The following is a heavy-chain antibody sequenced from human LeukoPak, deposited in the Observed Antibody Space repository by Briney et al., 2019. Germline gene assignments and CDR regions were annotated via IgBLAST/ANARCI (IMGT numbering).Heavy chain of an antibody. D-gene: IGHD6-19*01. J-gene: IGHJ4*02. CDR1: GFTFSSYT. CDR2: ISYDGSNK. V-gene: IGHV3-30-3*01. CDR3: ARDLIAVGGSWYFDH. Sequence: GGSLRLSCAASGFTFSSYTMHWVRQAPGKGLEWVALISYDGSNKYYVDSVKGRFTTSRDNSKSTLYLQMNSLRAEDTAVYYRARDLIAVGGSWYFDHWGQGTLVTVSS.